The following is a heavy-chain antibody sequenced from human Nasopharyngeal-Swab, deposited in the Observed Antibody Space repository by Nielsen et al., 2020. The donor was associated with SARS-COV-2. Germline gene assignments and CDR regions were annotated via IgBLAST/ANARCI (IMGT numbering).Heavy chain of an antibody. CDR3: TRLGRSNAGYCYMDV. D-gene: IGHD3-22*01. V-gene: IGHV3-73*01. CDR1: GFTFSGSV. Sequence: GESLKISCAASGFTFSGSVMHWVRQASGKGLEWVGRIRSKANSYATAYAASVKGRFTISRDDSKNTAFLQMKSLKTEDTAVYYCTRLGRSNAGYCYMDVWGKGTTVTVSS. CDR2: IRSKANSYAT. J-gene: IGHJ6*03.